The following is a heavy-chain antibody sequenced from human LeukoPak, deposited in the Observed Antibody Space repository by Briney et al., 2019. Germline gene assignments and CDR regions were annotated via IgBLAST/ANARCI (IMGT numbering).Heavy chain of an antibody. CDR1: GGTFSSYA. Sequence: EASVKVSCKASGGTFSSYAISWVRQAPGQGPEWMGGIIPIFGTANYAQKFQGRVTITADKSTSTAYMELSSLRSEDTAVYYCARAPPGGSLYYFDYWGQGTLVTVSS. CDR2: IIPIFGTA. CDR3: ARAPPGGSLYYFDY. D-gene: IGHD1-26*01. V-gene: IGHV1-69*06. J-gene: IGHJ4*02.